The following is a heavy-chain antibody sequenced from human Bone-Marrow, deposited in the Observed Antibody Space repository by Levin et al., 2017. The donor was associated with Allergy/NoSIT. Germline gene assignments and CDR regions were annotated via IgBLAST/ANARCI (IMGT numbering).Heavy chain of an antibody. CDR3: ARDSTYYDILTGQNQGAFDI. D-gene: IGHD3-9*01. Sequence: QTGGSLRLSCAASGFTFSSYGMHWVRQAPGKGLEWVAVIWYDGSNKYYADSVKGRFTISRDNSKNTLYLQMNSLRAEDTAVYYCARDSTYYDILTGQNQGAFDIWGQGTMVTVSS. V-gene: IGHV3-33*01. J-gene: IGHJ3*02. CDR2: IWYDGSNK. CDR1: GFTFSSYG.